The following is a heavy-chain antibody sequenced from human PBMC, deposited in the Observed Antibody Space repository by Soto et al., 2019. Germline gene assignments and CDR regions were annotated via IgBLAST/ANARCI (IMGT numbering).Heavy chain of an antibody. Sequence: SLTCTVSGGSVSSGSYQWTWTRQPPGKGLEWIGYIQVSGSTNDNPSLKGRVTMSIDTSKNQFSLKLSSVTAADTAVYYCARDGHGMDVWGQGTKVTVSS. V-gene: IGHV4-61*01. CDR2: IQVSGST. CDR1: GGSVSSGSYQ. CDR3: ARDGHGMDV. J-gene: IGHJ6*02.